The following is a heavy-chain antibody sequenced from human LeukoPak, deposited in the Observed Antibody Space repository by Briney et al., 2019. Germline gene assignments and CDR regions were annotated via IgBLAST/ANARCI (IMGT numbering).Heavy chain of an antibody. D-gene: IGHD6-13*01. Sequence: GSLRLSCTASGFTFSDAWMTWVRQPPGKGLEWIGYIFYSGSTNYNPSLKSRVTISVDTSKNQFSLKLSSVTAADTAVYYCARLSTSWFFDYWGQGTLVTVSS. V-gene: IGHV4-59*08. J-gene: IGHJ4*02. CDR2: IFYSGST. CDR1: GFTFSDAW. CDR3: ARLSTSWFFDY.